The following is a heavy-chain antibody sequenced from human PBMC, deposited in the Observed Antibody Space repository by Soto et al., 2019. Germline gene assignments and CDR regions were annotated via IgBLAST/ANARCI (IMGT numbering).Heavy chain of an antibody. V-gene: IGHV4-39*01. CDR2: VNYSGTT. Sequence: PSETLSLTCTVSGESISSSNYFWGWVRQPPGKGLEWIGSVNYSGTTYYNPSLKSRVTISVDTSKNQLSLTLSSVTAADTAIYYCATHGGSGGYWTYYFHSWGQGALVTVSS. CDR1: GESISSSNYF. D-gene: IGHD3-22*01. J-gene: IGHJ4*02. CDR3: ATHGGSGGYWTYYFHS.